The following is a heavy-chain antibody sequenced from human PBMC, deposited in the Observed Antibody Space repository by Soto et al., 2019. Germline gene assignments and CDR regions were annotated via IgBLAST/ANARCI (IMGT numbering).Heavy chain of an antibody. J-gene: IGHJ6*02. Sequence: ASVKVSCKACGDSFVDYYIHWVGQAPGQGREWMGILNPKGGESKYAQKFQGRVTMTMDTSTSTVYMDLRSLTSEDTAVYYCARVHCGGDCRQGEWFSYYGMDVWGQGTTVTVSS. D-gene: IGHD2-21*01. CDR2: LNPKGGES. CDR1: GDSFVDYY. CDR3: ARVHCGGDCRQGEWFSYYGMDV. V-gene: IGHV1-46*01.